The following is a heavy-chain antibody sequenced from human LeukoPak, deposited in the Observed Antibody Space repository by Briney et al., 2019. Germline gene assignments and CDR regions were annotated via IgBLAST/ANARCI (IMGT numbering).Heavy chain of an antibody. J-gene: IGHJ4*02. D-gene: IGHD2-8*01. V-gene: IGHV3-15*01. Sequence: PGGSLRLSCAASGFTFSNAWMRWVRQAPGKGLEWVGRIKSKTDGETTDYAAPVKGRFTISRDDSKNTLYLQMNSLKIEDTAMYYCTTEDGFLVSDYWGQGTLVTVSS. CDR2: IKSKTDGETT. CDR3: TTEDGFLVSDY. CDR1: GFTFSNAW.